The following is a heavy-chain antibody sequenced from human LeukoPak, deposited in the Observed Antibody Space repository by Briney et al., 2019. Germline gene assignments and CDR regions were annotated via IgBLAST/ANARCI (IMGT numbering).Heavy chain of an antibody. D-gene: IGHD6-19*01. CDR1: GFTFSDYW. J-gene: IGHJ5*01. V-gene: IGHV3-74*01. Sequence: GGSLRLSCEASGFTFSDYWMHWVRQAPGKGLVWVSRIIADGAGTGYADSVKGRFTISRDNAKNTLYLQMNSLRDEDTAVYYCARGHGGWNWSDSWGQGTLVTVSS. CDR3: ARGHGGWNWSDS. CDR2: IIADGAGT.